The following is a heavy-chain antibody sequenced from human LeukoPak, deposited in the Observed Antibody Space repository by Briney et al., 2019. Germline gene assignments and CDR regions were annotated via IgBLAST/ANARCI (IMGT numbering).Heavy chain of an antibody. V-gene: IGHV3-30*02. CDR3: AKTGYSSDLSVDYFDN. Sequence: GGSLRLSCAASGFTFSSNGMHWVRQAPGKGLEWVAFIRYDGSKKYYADSVKGRFTISRDNSKNTLYLQVNSLRAEDTAVYFCAKTGYSSDLSVDYFDNWGQGTLVTVSS. J-gene: IGHJ4*02. CDR1: GFTFSSNG. CDR2: IRYDGSKK. D-gene: IGHD6-25*01.